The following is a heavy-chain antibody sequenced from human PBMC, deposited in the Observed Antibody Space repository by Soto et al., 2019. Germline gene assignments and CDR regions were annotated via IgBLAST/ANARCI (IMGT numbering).Heavy chain of an antibody. CDR3: VKNSGWFNT. J-gene: IGHJ5*02. V-gene: IGHV3-23*01. CDR1: GFTFGTTD. CDR2: IDGSGGIT. D-gene: IGHD3-10*01. Sequence: QLLQSGGGLVQPGGSLTLSCAASGFTFGTTDMSWVRQAHGEGLEWVSTIDGSGGITSYADSVKCRFTISRDNSRNTVYLQMNSLRGEVTAMYYCVKNSGWFNTWGQGALVTVSS.